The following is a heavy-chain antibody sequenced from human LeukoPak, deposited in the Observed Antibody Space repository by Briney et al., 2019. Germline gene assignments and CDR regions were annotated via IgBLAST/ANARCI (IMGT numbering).Heavy chain of an antibody. V-gene: IGHV3-23*01. J-gene: IGHJ4*02. CDR1: GFTFSSYA. D-gene: IGHD6-13*01. CDR3: AREERQLVTRY. CDR2: ISGSGGST. Sequence: GGSLRLSCAASGFTFSSYAMSWVRQAPGKGLEWVSAISGSGGSTYYADSVKGRFTISRDNPKNSLYLQMNSLRAEDTAVYYCAREERQLVTRYWGQGTLVTVSS.